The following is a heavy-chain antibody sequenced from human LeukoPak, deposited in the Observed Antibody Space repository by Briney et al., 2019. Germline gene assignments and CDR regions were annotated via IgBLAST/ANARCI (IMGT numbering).Heavy chain of an antibody. Sequence: ASVKVSCKASGYTFTRFYMHWVRQAPGQGLEWMGWINSNSGGTNYAQRFQGRVTMTRDTSVSTAYMELSRLRSDDTAVYYCARDLGLHYDFWSGYWFDSWGQGTLVTVSS. V-gene: IGHV1-2*02. CDR2: INSNSGGT. D-gene: IGHD3-3*01. CDR1: GYTFTRFY. J-gene: IGHJ5*01. CDR3: ARDLGLHYDFWSGYWFDS.